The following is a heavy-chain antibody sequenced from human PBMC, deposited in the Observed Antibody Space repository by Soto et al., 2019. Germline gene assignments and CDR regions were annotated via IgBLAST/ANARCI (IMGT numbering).Heavy chain of an antibody. V-gene: IGHV3-23*01. CDR2: ISASGGST. D-gene: IGHD2-2*01. CDR3: AKDIVVVPAAGDAFDL. Sequence: EVQLLESGGGLVQPGGSLRLSFAASGFTFSSYAWSWVRQAPGKGLEWVSAISASGGSTYYADSVKGRFTISRDNSQNTLHLQMHSLRAEDTAVYYCAKDIVVVPAAGDAFDLWGQGTMVAVSS. CDR1: GFTFSSYA. J-gene: IGHJ3*01.